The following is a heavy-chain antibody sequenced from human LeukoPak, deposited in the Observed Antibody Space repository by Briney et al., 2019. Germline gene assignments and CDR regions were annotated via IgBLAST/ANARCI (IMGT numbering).Heavy chain of an antibody. CDR3: ASYYYDSSGYYSDAFDI. Sequence: SETLSLTCAVSGGSISSGGYSWSWIRQPPGKGLEWIGYIYHSGSTYYNPSLKSRVTISVDRSKNQFSLKLSSVTAADTAVYYCASYYYDSSGYYSDAFDIWGQGTMVTVSS. J-gene: IGHJ3*02. D-gene: IGHD3-22*01. V-gene: IGHV4-30-2*01. CDR1: GGSISSGGYS. CDR2: IYHSGST.